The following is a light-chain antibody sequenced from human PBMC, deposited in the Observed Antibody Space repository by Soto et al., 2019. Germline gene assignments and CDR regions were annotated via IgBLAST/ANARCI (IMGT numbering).Light chain of an antibody. J-gene: IGKJ4*01. Sequence: DIQMTQSPSSVSASVGDRVSITCRASQGISNWLAWYQQKPGRAPKLLIYTGSSLQSGVPSRFSGTGCGTDFTLTISILQPEDVAAYCCQQANGFPLTFGGGTKVEIK. CDR3: QQANGFPLT. V-gene: IGKV1-12*01. CDR1: QGISNW. CDR2: TGS.